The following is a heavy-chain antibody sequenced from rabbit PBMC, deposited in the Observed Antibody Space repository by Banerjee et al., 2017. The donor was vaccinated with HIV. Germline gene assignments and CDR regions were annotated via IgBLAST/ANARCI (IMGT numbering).Heavy chain of an antibody. D-gene: IGHD2-1*01. CDR2: IDPVFGST. CDR3: ARDGSNEDYGDLDL. CDR1: GFDFSSYG. V-gene: IGHV1S47*01. Sequence: EESGGDLVKPGASLTLTCTASGFDFSSYGVSWVRQAPGKGLEWIGYIDPVFGSTYYANWVNGRFTISSHNAQNTLYLQLNSLTAADTATYFCARDGSNEDYGDLDLWGQGTLVTVS. J-gene: IGHJ3*01.